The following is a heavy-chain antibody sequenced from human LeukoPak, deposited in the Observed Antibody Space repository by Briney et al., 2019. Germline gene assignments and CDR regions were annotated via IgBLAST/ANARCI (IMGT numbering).Heavy chain of an antibody. CDR3: ARDKSPSWEVDP. Sequence: ASAKVSCKASGYTFTSYGISWVRQAPGQGLEWMGWISAYNGNTNYAQKLQGRVTMTTGTSTSTAYMELRSLRSDDTAVYYCARDKSPSWEVDPWGQGTLVTVSS. CDR1: GYTFTSYG. D-gene: IGHD1-26*01. J-gene: IGHJ5*02. V-gene: IGHV1-18*01. CDR2: ISAYNGNT.